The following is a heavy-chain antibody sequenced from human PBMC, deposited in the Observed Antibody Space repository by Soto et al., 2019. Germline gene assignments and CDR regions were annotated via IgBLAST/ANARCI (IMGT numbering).Heavy chain of an antibody. Sequence: PPETLSLTCTVSGGSISSYYWSWIRQPPGKGLEWIGYIFYTGNTNYSPSLRSRATISLDTSKNQFSLKLASVTAADTAVYYCARRLAGSPRFFDSWGQGVLVTV. V-gene: IGHV4-59*01. CDR2: IFYTGNT. CDR3: ARRLAGSPRFFDS. J-gene: IGHJ4*02. CDR1: GGSISSYY. D-gene: IGHD2-21*01.